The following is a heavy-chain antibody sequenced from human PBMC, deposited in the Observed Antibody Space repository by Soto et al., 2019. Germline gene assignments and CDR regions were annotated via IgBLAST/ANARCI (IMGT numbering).Heavy chain of an antibody. V-gene: IGHV3-53*01. CDR3: VKDSHWGIISPTHDH. CDR2: IYSDDSI. J-gene: IGHJ4*02. Sequence: PGGSLRLSCAASGFTVSTKYMSWVRQAPGKGLERESVIYSDDSIYYIASVRGRLTISRDNSKNTLFLQMNSLRAEDTAIYYCVKDSHWGIISPTHDHWGQGTLVTVPQ. D-gene: IGHD3-16*01. CDR1: GFTVSTKY.